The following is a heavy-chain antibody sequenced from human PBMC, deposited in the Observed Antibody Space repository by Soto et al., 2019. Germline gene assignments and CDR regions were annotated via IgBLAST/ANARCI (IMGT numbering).Heavy chain of an antibody. J-gene: IGHJ5*02. CDR1: GFTFSSYA. V-gene: IGHV3-23*01. CDR2: ISGSGGST. D-gene: IGHD2-2*01. CDR3: AKAYQLLWDNWFDP. Sequence: LSLTCAASGFTFSSYAMSWVRQAPGKGLEWVSAISGSGGSTYYADSVKGRFTISRDNSKNTLYLQMNSLRAEDTAVYYCAKAYQLLWDNWFDPWGQGTLVTVSS.